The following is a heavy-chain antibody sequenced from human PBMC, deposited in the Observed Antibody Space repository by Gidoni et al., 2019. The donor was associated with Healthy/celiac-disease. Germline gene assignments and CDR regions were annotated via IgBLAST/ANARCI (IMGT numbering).Heavy chain of an antibody. D-gene: IGHD4-17*01. CDR1: GVTFRRYA. CDR3: ARDTPGDYGGSRYYYYGMDV. Sequence: QAQLVQSGAEVKKPGSSVKVSCKASGVTFRRYAILRVRQAPGQGLEWVGGILPIFGTANYAQKFQGRVTITADKSTSTAYMELSSLRSEDTAVYYCARDTPGDYGGSRYYYYGMDVWGQGTTVTVSS. CDR2: ILPIFGTA. V-gene: IGHV1-69*06. J-gene: IGHJ6*02.